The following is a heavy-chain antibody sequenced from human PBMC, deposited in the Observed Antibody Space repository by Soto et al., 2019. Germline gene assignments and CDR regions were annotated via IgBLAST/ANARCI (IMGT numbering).Heavy chain of an antibody. V-gene: IGHV4-31*03. CDR2: ISYRGTT. CDR3: ARLKGMGSDAFDI. CDR1: GGSISTGGSY. Sequence: QVQLQESGPGLVKPSQTLSLTCTVSGGSISTGGSYWSWIRQHPGKGLEWIGYISYRGTTYYNPSLKSRLTISVDTSKNQFSLNLSSVTAADTAVYYWARLKGMGSDAFDIWGQGTMVTVSS. D-gene: IGHD6-13*01. J-gene: IGHJ3*02.